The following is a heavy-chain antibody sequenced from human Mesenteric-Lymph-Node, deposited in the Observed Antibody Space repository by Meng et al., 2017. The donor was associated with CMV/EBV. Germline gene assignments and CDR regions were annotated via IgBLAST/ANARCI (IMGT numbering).Heavy chain of an antibody. CDR1: GGSVSSGSYY. CDR2: IYYSGST. D-gene: IGHD1-26*01. J-gene: IGHJ5*02. CDR3: ARDLVGGWFDP. V-gene: IGHV4-61*01. Sequence: AVSGGSVSSGSYYWSWIRQPPGKGLEWIGYIYYSGSTNYKSSLKSRVTISVDTSKNQFSLKLSSVTAADAAVYYCARDLVGGWFDPWGQGTLVTVSS.